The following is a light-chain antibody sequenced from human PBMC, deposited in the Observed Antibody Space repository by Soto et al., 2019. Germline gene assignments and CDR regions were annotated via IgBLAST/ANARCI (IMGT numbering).Light chain of an antibody. J-gene: IGLJ3*02. CDR2: EVS. CDR1: SSDVGAYDY. V-gene: IGLV2-14*01. CDR3: SSYTSNSTLV. Sequence: ALTQPASVSGSPGQSITTSCTGTSSDVGAYDYVSWYQQHPDKAPKLMIFEVSDRPSGVSNRFSGSNSGNTASLTISGLQAEDEADYFCSSYTSNSTLVFGGGTKSPS.